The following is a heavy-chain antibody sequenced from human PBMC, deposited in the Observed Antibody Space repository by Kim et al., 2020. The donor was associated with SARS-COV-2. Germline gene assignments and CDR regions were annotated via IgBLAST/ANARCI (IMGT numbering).Heavy chain of an antibody. CDR3: ARDGGGNYSLTFDL. CDR2: IIPILKTP. V-gene: IGHV1-69*13. D-gene: IGHD1-26*01. Sequence: SVKVSCKASGGPFSTNAFNWVRQAPGQGLEWLGAIIPILKTPTYAQKFQGRVTIRADESTRTVYMEMSILTSDDTAVYYCARDGGGNYSLTFDLWGQGTLVSVST. CDR1: GGPFSTNA. J-gene: IGHJ3*01.